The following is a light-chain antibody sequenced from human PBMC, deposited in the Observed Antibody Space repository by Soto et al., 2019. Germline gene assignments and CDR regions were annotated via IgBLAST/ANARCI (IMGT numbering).Light chain of an antibody. V-gene: IGKV1-5*01. CDR3: QQYDTYPWT. J-gene: IGKJ1*01. CDR1: QRLSAW. CDR2: DAS. Sequence: DIQMSQSPTTLSASVGDRVIITCRASQRLSAWLAWYQQKPGKAPALLIYDASSLENGVPSRFSGSRSGTDFTLTISSLQPNDFATYHCQQYDTYPWTFGQGTKVEIK.